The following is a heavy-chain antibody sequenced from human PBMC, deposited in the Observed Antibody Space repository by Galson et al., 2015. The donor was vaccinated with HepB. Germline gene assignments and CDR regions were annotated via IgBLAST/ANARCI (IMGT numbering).Heavy chain of an antibody. V-gene: IGHV1-46*01. CDR1: GYTFTSYY. Sequence: SVKVSCKASGYTFTSYYMHWVRQAPGLGLEWMGIINPSGGSTSYAQKFQGRVTMTRDTSTSTVYMELSSLRSEDTAVYYCARDEIYGDYVSYAFDIWGQGTMVTVSS. CDR2: INPSGGST. D-gene: IGHD4-17*01. J-gene: IGHJ3*02. CDR3: ARDEIYGDYVSYAFDI.